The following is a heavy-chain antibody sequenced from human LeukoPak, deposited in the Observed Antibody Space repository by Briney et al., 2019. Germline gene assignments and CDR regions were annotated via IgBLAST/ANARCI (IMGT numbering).Heavy chain of an antibody. CDR3: IANLDY. J-gene: IGHJ4*02. V-gene: IGHV3-15*01. D-gene: IGHD1-1*01. CDR2: LKSKTDGETS. Sequence: GGSLRLSCEASGITFSDAWMSWVRQVPGKGLEWIALLKSKTDGETSDYAAPVKDRFTVSRNDAENTLFLQMDSLKIDDTAVYYCIANLDYWGQGTLVTVSS. CDR1: GITFSDAW.